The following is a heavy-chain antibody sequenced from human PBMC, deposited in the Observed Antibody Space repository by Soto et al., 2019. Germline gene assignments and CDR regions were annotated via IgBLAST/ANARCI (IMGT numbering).Heavy chain of an antibody. CDR2: ISAYNGNT. CDR3: GRAPTGGVKGGRVPAIGFLDS. D-gene: IGHD2-21*02. CDR1: GYTFTSYG. Sequence: ASVKVSCKASGYTFTSYGISWVRQAPGQGLEWMGWISAYNGNTNYAQKLQGRVTMTTDTSTSTAYMELRSLRSDDTAVYYCGRAPTGGVKGGRVPAIGFLDSGGEEPRATVP. J-gene: IGHJ4*02. V-gene: IGHV1-18*01.